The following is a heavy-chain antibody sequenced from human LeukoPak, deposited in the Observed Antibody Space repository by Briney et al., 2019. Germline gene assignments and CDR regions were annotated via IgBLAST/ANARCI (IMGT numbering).Heavy chain of an antibody. CDR3: ARRGGTYYYGSGSYYNVYYFDY. CDR2: INHSGST. D-gene: IGHD3-10*01. J-gene: IGHJ4*02. V-gene: IGHV4-34*01. Sequence: PSETLSLTCAVYGGSFSGYYWSWIRQPPGKGLEWIGEINHSGSTNYNPSLKSRVTISVDTSKIQFSLKLSSVTAADTAVYYCARRGGTYYYGSGSYYNVYYFDYWGQGTLVTVSS. CDR1: GGSFSGYY.